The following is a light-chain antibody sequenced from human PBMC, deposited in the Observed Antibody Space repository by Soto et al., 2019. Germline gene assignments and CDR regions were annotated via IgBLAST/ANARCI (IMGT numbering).Light chain of an antibody. J-gene: IGLJ1*01. CDR1: SSDVGGYNY. V-gene: IGLV2-14*01. CDR3: SSSTSSSNPYV. CDR2: DVT. Sequence: QSALTQPPSVSGSPGQSITISCTGTSSDVGGYNYVSWYQQHPVKAPKLMIYDVTNRPSGVSDRFSGAKSVNTASLTISGLQAADEDDYYCSSSTSSSNPYVFGTGTKVTVL.